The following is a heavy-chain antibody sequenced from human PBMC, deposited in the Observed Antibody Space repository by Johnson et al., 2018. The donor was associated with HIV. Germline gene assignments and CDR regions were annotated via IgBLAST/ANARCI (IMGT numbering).Heavy chain of an antibody. CDR1: GFTFSSYA. CDR2: ISYDGSNK. D-gene: IGHD1-1*01. CDR3: ARDMAQLELFAFDI. Sequence: QVQLVDSGGGVIQPGRSLRLSCAASGFTFSSYAMHWVRQAPGKGLEWVAVISYDGSNKYYADSVKGRFTISRDNSKNTLYLQMNSLRAEDTAVYYCARDMAQLELFAFDIWGQGTMVTVSS. J-gene: IGHJ3*02. V-gene: IGHV3-30*04.